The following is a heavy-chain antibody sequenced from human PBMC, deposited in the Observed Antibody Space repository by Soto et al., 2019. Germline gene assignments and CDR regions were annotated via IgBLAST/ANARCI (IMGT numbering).Heavy chain of an antibody. J-gene: IGHJ6*02. CDR1: GGSISSYY. CDR3: ARSLSGYYYYDGMEV. CDR2: IYYSGST. Sequence: QVQLQESGPGLVKPSETLSLTCTVSGGSISSYYWSWIRQPPGQGLEWIGYIYYSGSTNYNPSLKSRVTRSVDTSKNQFSLKLSSVTAADTAVYYCARSLSGYYYYDGMEVWGQGTTVNVSS. V-gene: IGHV4-59*01. D-gene: IGHD1-26*01.